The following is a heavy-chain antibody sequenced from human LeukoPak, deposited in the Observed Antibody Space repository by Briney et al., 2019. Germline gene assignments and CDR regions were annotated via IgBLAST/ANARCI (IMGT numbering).Heavy chain of an antibody. CDR2: IIPIFGTA. D-gene: IGHD1-26*01. J-gene: IGHJ5*02. CDR1: EGTFSSYA. V-gene: IGHV1-69*05. CDR3: ARDSNSGSYFGYNWFDP. Sequence: AASVKVSCKASEGTFSSYAISWVRQAPGQGLEWMGRIIPIFGTANYAQKFQGRVTITTDESTSTAYMELSSLRSEDTAVYYCARDSNSGSYFGYNWFDPWGQGTLVTVSS.